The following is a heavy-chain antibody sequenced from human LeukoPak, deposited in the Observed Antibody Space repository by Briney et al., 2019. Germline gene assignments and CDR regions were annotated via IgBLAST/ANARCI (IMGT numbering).Heavy chain of an antibody. Sequence: GGSLRLSCAASGFTFNNYAMSWVRQAPGKGLEWVSTISGSADKTYYADSVKGRFITSRDSSKNTLYLQMNSLRVEDTAVYYCAKPYGSGSYYSGGFDSWGQGTLVTVSS. D-gene: IGHD3-10*01. CDR3: AKPYGSGSYYSGGFDS. V-gene: IGHV3-23*01. CDR1: GFTFNNYA. CDR2: ISGSADKT. J-gene: IGHJ4*02.